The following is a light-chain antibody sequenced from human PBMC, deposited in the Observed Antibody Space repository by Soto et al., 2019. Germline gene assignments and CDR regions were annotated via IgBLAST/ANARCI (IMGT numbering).Light chain of an antibody. CDR3: HQRSTWPLT. J-gene: IGKJ4*01. CDR2: GAS. V-gene: IGKV3-11*01. CDR1: QSVSRF. Sequence: EIVLTQSPATLSLSPGEGAALSCRASQSVSRFLAWYQQKPGQAPRLLIYGASNRATGIPTRFSGSGSGTDFTLTISSLEDEDFALYYCHQRSTWPLTFGGGTKVEIK.